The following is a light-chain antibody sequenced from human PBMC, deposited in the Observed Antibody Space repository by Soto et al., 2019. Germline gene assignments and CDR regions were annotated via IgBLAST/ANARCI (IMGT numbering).Light chain of an antibody. CDR3: QQYGSSPPFT. CDR2: GSS. J-gene: IGKJ2*01. Sequence: ENLFTQSSGPPFFFPKEKNNPSLRASQSVSSNYLAWYQQKPGQAPRLLIYGSSSRATGIPDRFSGGGSGTDFTLTISRLEPEDFAVYFCQQYGSSPPFTFGQGTKVDIK. CDR1: QSVSSNY. V-gene: IGKV3-20*01.